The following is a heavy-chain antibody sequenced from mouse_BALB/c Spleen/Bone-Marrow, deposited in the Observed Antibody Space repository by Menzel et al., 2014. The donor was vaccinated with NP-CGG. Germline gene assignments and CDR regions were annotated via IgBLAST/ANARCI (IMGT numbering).Heavy chain of an antibody. CDR1: GFTFSDYY. CDR3: ARVSYDYFDY. J-gene: IGHJ2*01. CDR2: ISDGGSYT. Sequence: EVQVVESGGGLVKPGGSLKLSCAASGFTFSDYYMYWVRPTPEKRLEWVATISDGGSYTYYPDSVKGRFTISRDNAKDNLYLQMSSLKSEDTAMYYCARVSYDYFDYWGQGTTLTVSS. D-gene: IGHD2-4*01. V-gene: IGHV5-4*02.